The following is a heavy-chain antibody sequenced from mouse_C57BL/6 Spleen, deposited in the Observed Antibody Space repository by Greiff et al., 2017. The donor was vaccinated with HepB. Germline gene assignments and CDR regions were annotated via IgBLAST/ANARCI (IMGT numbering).Heavy chain of an antibody. CDR3: ARTARIKY. V-gene: IGHV3-2*02. J-gene: IGHJ2*01. CDR2: ISYSVST. D-gene: IGHD1-2*01. Sequence: DVKLQESGPGLVKPSQSLSLTCTVTGYSITSGYGWNWIRQFPGNKLEWMGYISYSVSTNYNPSLKSRISITRDTSKNQFFLQLNSVTTEDTATYYCARTARIKYWGQGTTLTVSS. CDR1: GYSITSGYG.